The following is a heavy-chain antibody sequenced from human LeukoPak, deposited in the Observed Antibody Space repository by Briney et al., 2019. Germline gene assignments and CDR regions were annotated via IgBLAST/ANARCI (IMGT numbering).Heavy chain of an antibody. CDR3: ARHVMMGGSYEIDY. CDR1: GGSISSSSYY. V-gene: IGHV4-39*01. D-gene: IGHD1-26*01. J-gene: IGHJ4*02. Sequence: SETLSLTCTVSGGSISSSSYYWGWIRQPPGKGLEWIGSIYYSGSTHYNPSLTSRVTISVDPSKNQFSLKLSSVTAADTAVYYCARHVMMGGSYEIDYWGQGTLVTVSS. CDR2: IYYSGST.